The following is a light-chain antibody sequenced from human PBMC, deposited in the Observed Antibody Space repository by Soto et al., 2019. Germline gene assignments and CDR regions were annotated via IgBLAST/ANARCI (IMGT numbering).Light chain of an antibody. CDR1: SSNIGSNT. Sequence: QSVLTQPPSASGTPGQRVTISCSGSSSNIGSNTVNWYQHLPGTAPKLLIFSNNQRPSGVPDRFSGSKSGTSASLAISGLQSEDEADYYCTGWDSSLNGYVFGTGTKLSVL. CDR2: SNN. V-gene: IGLV1-44*01. J-gene: IGLJ1*01. CDR3: TGWDSSLNGYV.